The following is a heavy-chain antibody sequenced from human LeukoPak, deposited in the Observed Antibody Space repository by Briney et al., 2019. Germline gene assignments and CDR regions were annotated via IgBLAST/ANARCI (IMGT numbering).Heavy chain of an antibody. V-gene: IGHV1-69*04. CDR1: GGTFSSYA. Sequence: SVKVSCKASGGTFSSYAISWVRQAPGQGLEWMGRIIPILGIANYAQKFQGRVTITADKSTSTAYMELSSLRAEDTAVYYCARELPNSSGWYGRWFGVPHDAFDIWGQGTMVTVSS. J-gene: IGHJ3*02. D-gene: IGHD6-19*01. CDR2: IIPILGIA. CDR3: ARELPNSSGWYGRWFGVPHDAFDI.